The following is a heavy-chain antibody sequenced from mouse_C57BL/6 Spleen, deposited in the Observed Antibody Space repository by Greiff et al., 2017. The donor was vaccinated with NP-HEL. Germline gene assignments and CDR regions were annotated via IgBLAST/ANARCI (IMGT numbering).Heavy chain of an antibody. CDR3: ARKWELRFDV. D-gene: IGHD4-1*01. J-gene: IGHJ1*03. CDR1: GYTFTDYY. V-gene: IGHV1-26*01. CDR2: INPNNGGT. Sequence: EVQLQQSGPELVKPGASVKISCKASGYTFTDYYMNWVKQSHGKSLEWIGDINPNNGGTSYNQKFKGKATLTVDKSSSTAYMELRSLTSEDSAVYYCARKWELRFDVWGTGTTVTVSS.